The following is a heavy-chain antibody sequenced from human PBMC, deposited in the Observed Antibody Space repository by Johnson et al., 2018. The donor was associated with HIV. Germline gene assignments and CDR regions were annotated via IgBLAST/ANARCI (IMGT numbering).Heavy chain of an antibody. Sequence: QVQLVESGGGVVQPGRSLRLSCAASGFTFGSYGMHWVRQASGKGLEWVAVIWYDGSNKYYADSVKGRFTISRDNAKNSLYLQMNSLRAEDTAVYYCARVRQPVVDDAFDIWGQGTMVTVSS. CDR2: IWYDGSNK. CDR1: GFTFGSYG. D-gene: IGHD2-15*01. J-gene: IGHJ3*02. V-gene: IGHV3-33*01. CDR3: ARVRQPVVDDAFDI.